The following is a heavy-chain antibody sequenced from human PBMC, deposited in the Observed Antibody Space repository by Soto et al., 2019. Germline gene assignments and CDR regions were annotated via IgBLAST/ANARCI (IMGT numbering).Heavy chain of an antibody. D-gene: IGHD1-1*01. V-gene: IGHV3-13*05. CDR1: GFTFSSYD. J-gene: IGHJ6*02. CDR2: IGTAGDP. CDR3: ARSNGINDPYGMDV. Sequence: GGSLRLSCAASGFTFSSYDMHWVRQATGKGLEWVSAIGTAGDPYYPGSVKGRFTTSRENAKNSLYLQMNSLRAGDTAVYYCARSNGINDPYGMDVWGQGTTVTVSS.